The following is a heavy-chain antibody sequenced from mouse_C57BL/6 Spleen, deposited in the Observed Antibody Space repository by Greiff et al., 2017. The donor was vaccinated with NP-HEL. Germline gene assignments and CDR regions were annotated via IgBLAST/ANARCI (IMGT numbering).Heavy chain of an antibody. D-gene: IGHD2-5*01. CDR2: IDPETGGT. V-gene: IGHV1-15*01. Sequence: VQLQQSGAELVRPGASVTPSCKASGYTFTDYEMHWVKQTPVHGLEWIGAIDPETGGTAYNQKFKGKAILTADKSSSTAYMELRSLTSEDSAVYYCTRKNYSNSYYYAMDYWGQGTSVTVSS. CDR3: TRKNYSNSYYYAMDY. J-gene: IGHJ4*01. CDR1: GYTFTDYE.